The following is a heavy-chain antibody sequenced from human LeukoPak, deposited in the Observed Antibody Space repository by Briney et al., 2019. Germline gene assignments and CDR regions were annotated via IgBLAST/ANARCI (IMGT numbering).Heavy chain of an antibody. CDR1: GGSFSGYY. J-gene: IGHJ5*02. CDR3: ASWTTPSRSAKGWFDP. Sequence: SETLSLTCAVYGGSFSGYYWSWIRQPPGKGLEWIGDINHSVRTNYNPSLKSRVTIPVYTSKNQFSLNLSSVTAADTAVYYGASWTTPSRSAKGWFDPWGQGSLVTVSS. CDR2: INHSVRT. D-gene: IGHD1-1*01. V-gene: IGHV4-34*01.